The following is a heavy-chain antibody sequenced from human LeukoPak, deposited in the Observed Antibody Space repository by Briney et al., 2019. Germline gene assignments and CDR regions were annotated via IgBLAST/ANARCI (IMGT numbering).Heavy chain of an antibody. V-gene: IGHV3-33*01. CDR2: IWYDGTDT. Sequence: GGSLRLSCVASGFTFSRFNMHWVRQAPGKGLEWVAIIWYDGTDTYYADSVKGRFTISRDDSKNTVYLQMNSLRAEDTALYYCARGFLDFDYWGHGTLVTVSS. D-gene: IGHD3-3*01. CDR3: ARGFLDFDY. J-gene: IGHJ4*01. CDR1: GFTFSRFN.